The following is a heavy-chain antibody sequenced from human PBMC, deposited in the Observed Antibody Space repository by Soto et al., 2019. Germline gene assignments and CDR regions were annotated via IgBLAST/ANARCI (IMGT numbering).Heavy chain of an antibody. CDR3: ARDKITGLFDY. Sequence: SETLSLTCAVYGGSFIGYYWTWIRQPPGTGLEWIGEINHSGSTNYNPSLKSRVTISVDTSKNQFSLKLTSVTAADTAVYYCARDKITGLFDYWGQGTLVXVSS. V-gene: IGHV4-34*01. J-gene: IGHJ4*02. CDR1: GGSFIGYY. D-gene: IGHD2-8*02. CDR2: INHSGST.